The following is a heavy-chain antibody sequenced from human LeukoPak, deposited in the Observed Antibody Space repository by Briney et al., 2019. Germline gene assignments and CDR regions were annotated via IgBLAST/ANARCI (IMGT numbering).Heavy chain of an antibody. J-gene: IGHJ6*03. V-gene: IGHV3-23*01. CDR3: AKLGANWNHFGYYMDV. Sequence: GSLRLSCAASGFTFSSYAMSWVRQAPGKGLEWVSAISGSGGSTYYADSVKGRFTISRDNSKNTLYLQMNSLRAEDTAVYYCAKLGANWNHFGYYMDVWGKGTTVTVSS. CDR2: ISGSGGST. CDR1: GFTFSSYA. D-gene: IGHD1-14*01.